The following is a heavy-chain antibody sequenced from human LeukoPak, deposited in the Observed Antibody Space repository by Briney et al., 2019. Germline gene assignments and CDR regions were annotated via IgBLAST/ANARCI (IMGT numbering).Heavy chain of an antibody. CDR3: VRGVGVSRFNYFDP. Sequence: PGGSLRLSCAASGFTFRRFGMHWDRQAPAKGLEWVAVIWYDASDRYYADSVKGRFTISRDNSKNTLFLQMNSLRDDDTAVYYCVRGVGVSRFNYFDPWGQGTLVVVSS. J-gene: IGHJ5*02. V-gene: IGHV3-33*01. CDR1: GFTFRRFG. D-gene: IGHD5-24*01. CDR2: IWYDASDR.